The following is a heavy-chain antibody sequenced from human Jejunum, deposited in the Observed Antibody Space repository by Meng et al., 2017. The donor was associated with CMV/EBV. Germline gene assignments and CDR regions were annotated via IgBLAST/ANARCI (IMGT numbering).Heavy chain of an antibody. CDR1: GRPIISPY. Sequence: CTVAGRPIISPYWNWIRQPPGKGLEWIGHIFYSGSTKYNPSLKTRVSISVDTSKNQFSLRLTSVTAADTAVYYCTRADFWSGNDYWGQGTLVTVSS. CDR2: IFYSGST. V-gene: IGHV4-59*11. J-gene: IGHJ4*02. D-gene: IGHD3-3*01. CDR3: TRADFWSGNDY.